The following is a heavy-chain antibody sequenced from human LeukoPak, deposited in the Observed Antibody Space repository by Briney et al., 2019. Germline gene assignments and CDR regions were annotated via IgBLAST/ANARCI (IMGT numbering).Heavy chain of an antibody. CDR2: IKSKTDGGTT. J-gene: IGHJ6*03. V-gene: IGHV3-15*01. CDR1: GFTFSNAW. Sequence: GGSLRLSCAASGFTFSNAWMSWVRQAPGKGLEWVGRIKSKTDGGTTDYAAPVKGRFTISRDDSKNTLYLQMNSLKTEDTAVYYCTTVSYDSSGYYSSLYYYYMDVWGKGTTVTVSS. CDR3: TTVSYDSSGYYSSLYYYYMDV. D-gene: IGHD3-22*01.